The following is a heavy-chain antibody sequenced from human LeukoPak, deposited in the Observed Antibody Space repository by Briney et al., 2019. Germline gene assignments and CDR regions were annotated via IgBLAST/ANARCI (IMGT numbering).Heavy chain of an antibody. CDR1: GGSISSYY. CDR3: PRGAAGDFDWLLYRLYFDY. CDR2: IYYSGST. Sequence: SETLSLTCTVSGGSISSYYWSWIRQPPGKGLEWIGYIYYSGSTNYNPSLKSRVTISVDTSKNQFSLKLSSVTAADTAVYYCPRGAAGDFDWLLYRLYFDYWGQGTLVTVSS. J-gene: IGHJ4*02. V-gene: IGHV4-59*01. D-gene: IGHD3-9*01.